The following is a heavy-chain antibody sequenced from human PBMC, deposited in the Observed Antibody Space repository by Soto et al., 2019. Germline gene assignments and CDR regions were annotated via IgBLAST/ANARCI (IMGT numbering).Heavy chain of an antibody. V-gene: IGHV3-13*05. CDR2: ISAAGDP. J-gene: IGHJ6*02. Sequence: EVQLVESGGGLVQPGGSLRLSCEASGFTFRNYDMHWVRQGTGKGLECVSGISAAGDPDYADSVEVRFTISRENAQNSFFLQMNSLRVGDTAVYYCARNDRDFYGLDVWGQGTTVIVSS. CDR3: ARNDRDFYGLDV. CDR1: GFTFRNYD.